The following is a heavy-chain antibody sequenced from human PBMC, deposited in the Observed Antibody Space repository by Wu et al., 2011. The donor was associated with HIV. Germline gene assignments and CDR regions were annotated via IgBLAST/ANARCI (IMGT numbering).Heavy chain of an antibody. D-gene: IGHD1-26*01. CDR3: ARDLGGADFDY. J-gene: IGHJ4*02. CDR1: GGTFSSHA. CDR2: IIPMFGTP. V-gene: IGHV1-69*18. Sequence: QVQLVQSGAEVKKPGSSAKVSCKASGGTFSSHAINWVRQAPGQGLEWMGRIIPMFGTPNYARKFQGRVTITADESTSTAYMELSRLRSDDTAVYYCARDLGGADFDYWGQGTLVTVSS.